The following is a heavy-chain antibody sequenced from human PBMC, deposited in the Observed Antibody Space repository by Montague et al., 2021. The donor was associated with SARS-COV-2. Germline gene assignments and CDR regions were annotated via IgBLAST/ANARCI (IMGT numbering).Heavy chain of an antibody. CDR2: IYWDDDK. CDR1: GFSLSTNGES. J-gene: IGHJ4*02. D-gene: IGHD5-18*01. Sequence: PALVKPTQTLTLTCTFSGFSLSTNGESVGWIRQPPGKALEWLALIYWDDDKRYSPSLKSRLTITKDTSKSQVVFTMSNMDPVDTATYFCAHSRGYSYGRPFDYWGRGTPVTVSS. V-gene: IGHV2-5*02. CDR3: AHSRGYSYGRPFDY.